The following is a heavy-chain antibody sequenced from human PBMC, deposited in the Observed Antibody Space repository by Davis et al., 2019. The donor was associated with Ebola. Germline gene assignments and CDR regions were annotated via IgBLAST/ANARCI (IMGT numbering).Heavy chain of an antibody. V-gene: IGHV3-30-3*01. J-gene: IGHJ4*02. Sequence: GGSLRLSCVASGFTFSTYVMQWVRQAPGKGLQWVAIISSNGSTTYHADSVEGRFTISRDNSKNTLYLMMNSLRPEDTAVYHCASRKDQFDYWGRGTLVTVSS. D-gene: IGHD1-14*01. CDR3: ASRKDQFDY. CDR1: GFTFSTYV. CDR2: ISSNGSTT.